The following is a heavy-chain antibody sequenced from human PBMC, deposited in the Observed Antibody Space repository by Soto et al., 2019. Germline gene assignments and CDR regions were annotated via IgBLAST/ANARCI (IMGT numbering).Heavy chain of an antibody. Sequence: QVQLQESGPGLVKPSETLSLTCTVSGDTIRSFYWTWIRQSPGTGLEWIGYIYNTVNTRYNPSLKSRVTISVDTSRTQFSLRLSSVTAADTAVYYCARRALDGYNLWGQGTLVTVSS. CDR3: ARRALDGYNL. CDR2: IYNTVNT. CDR1: GDTIRSFY. V-gene: IGHV4-59*12. J-gene: IGHJ4*02. D-gene: IGHD5-12*01.